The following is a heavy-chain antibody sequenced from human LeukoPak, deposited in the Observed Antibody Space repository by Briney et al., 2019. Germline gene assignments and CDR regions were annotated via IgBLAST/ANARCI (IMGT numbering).Heavy chain of an antibody. J-gene: IGHJ6*02. CDR1: GFTVSSNY. CDR2: IYSGGST. CDR3: ARDDVIPIYGGNSMDV. Sequence: GGSLRLSCAASGFTVSSNYMSWFRQAPGKGLEWVSVIYSGGSTYYADSVKGRFTISRDNSKNTLYLQMNSLRAEDTAVYYCARDDVIPIYGGNSMDVWGQGTTVTVSS. D-gene: IGHD4-23*01. V-gene: IGHV3-66*01.